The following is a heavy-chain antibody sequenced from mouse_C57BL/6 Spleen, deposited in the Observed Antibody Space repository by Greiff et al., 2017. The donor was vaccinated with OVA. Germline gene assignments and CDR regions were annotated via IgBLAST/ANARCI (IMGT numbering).Heavy chain of an antibody. J-gene: IGHJ2*01. CDR1: GYAFSSSW. V-gene: IGHV1-82*01. CDR3: ARLGRGLDY. Sequence: QVQLQQSGPELVKPGASVKISCKASGYAFSSSWMNWVKQRPGKGLEWIGRIYPGDGDTNYNGKFKGKATLTADKSSSTAYMQLSSLTSEDSAVYFCARLGRGLDYWGQGTTLTVSS. CDR2: IYPGDGDT.